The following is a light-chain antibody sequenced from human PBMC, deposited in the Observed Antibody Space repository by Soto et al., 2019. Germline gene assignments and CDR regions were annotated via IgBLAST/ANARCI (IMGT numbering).Light chain of an antibody. Sequence: QSVLTQPPSVSGAPGQRVTISCTGSSSNIGAGYDVHWYHQLPGTAPKLLIYGNNNRPSGVADRFSGSKSGTSASLAITGLQAEDGADFCCQSYDSSLSAWVFGGGTKLTVL. J-gene: IGLJ3*02. V-gene: IGLV1-40*01. CDR2: GNN. CDR3: QSYDSSLSAWV. CDR1: SSNIGAGYD.